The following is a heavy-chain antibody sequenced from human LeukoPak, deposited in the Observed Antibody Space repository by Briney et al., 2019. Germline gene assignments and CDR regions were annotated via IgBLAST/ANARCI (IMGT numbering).Heavy chain of an antibody. V-gene: IGHV3-7*01. CDR2: IKQDGSEK. Sequence: GGSLRLSCAASGFTFSSYWMSWVRQAPGKGLEWVANIKQDGSEKYYVDSVKGRFTISRDNAKNSLYLQMNSLRAGDTAVYYCARLYSSSWFDYWGQGTLVTVSS. D-gene: IGHD6-13*01. CDR3: ARLYSSSWFDY. CDR1: GFTFSSYW. J-gene: IGHJ4*02.